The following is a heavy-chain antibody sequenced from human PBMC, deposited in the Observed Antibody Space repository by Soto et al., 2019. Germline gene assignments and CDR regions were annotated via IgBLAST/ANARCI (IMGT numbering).Heavy chain of an antibody. V-gene: IGHV3-21*06. CDR1: GFTFTRYS. CDR3: ARESEDLTSNFDY. J-gene: IGHJ4*02. Sequence: PGGSLRLSCAASGFTFTRYSMNWVRQAPGKGLEWVSSISSTTNYIYCGDSMKGRFTISRDNAKNSLYLEMNSLRAEDTAVYYCARESEDLTSNFDYWGQGTLVTVYS. CDR2: ISSTTNYI.